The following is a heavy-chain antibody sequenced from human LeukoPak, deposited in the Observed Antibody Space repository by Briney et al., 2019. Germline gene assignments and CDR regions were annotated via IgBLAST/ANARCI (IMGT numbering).Heavy chain of an antibody. Sequence: SETPSLTCAVYGGSFSGYYWSWIRQPPGKGLERIGEINHSGSTNYNPSLKSRVTISVDTSKNQFSLKLSSVTAADTAVYYCARSPAVAATPGAFDIWGQGTMVTVSS. CDR1: GGSFSGYY. CDR2: INHSGST. CDR3: ARSPAVAATPGAFDI. V-gene: IGHV4-34*01. J-gene: IGHJ3*02. D-gene: IGHD6-19*01.